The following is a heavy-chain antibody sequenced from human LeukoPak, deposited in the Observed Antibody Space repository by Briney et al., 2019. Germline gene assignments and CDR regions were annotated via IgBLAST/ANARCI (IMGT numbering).Heavy chain of an antibody. V-gene: IGHV3-23*01. CDR3: AKTLTVGGGGAFDT. CDR2: ISGSGGNT. D-gene: IGHD3-16*01. Sequence: AGGSLRLSCAASGFTFSSYAMSWVRQAPGKGLEWVSAISGSGGNTYYADSVKGRFTLSRDNSKNTLYLQMNSLRAEDTCVYFCAKTLTVGGGGAFDTWGQGTMVTVSS. J-gene: IGHJ3*02. CDR1: GFTFSSYA.